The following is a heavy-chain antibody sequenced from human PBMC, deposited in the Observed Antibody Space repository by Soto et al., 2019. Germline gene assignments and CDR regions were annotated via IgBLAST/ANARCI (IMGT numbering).Heavy chain of an antibody. V-gene: IGHV1-18*01. Sequence: QVQLVQSGAEVKKPGASVKVSCKASGYTFTSYGISWVRQAPGQGLEWMGWISAYNGNTNYAQKLQGRVTMTTDTSTSTAYMELRSLRSDDTAVYYCATAPSPLCSGGSCYSNYWGQGTLVTVSS. CDR2: ISAYNGNT. CDR1: GYTFTSYG. CDR3: ATAPSPLCSGGSCYSNY. J-gene: IGHJ4*02. D-gene: IGHD2-15*01.